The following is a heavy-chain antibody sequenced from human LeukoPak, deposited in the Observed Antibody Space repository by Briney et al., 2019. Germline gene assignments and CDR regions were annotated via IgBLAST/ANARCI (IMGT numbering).Heavy chain of an antibody. D-gene: IGHD6-13*01. J-gene: IGHJ6*02. CDR3: AKDRNDSSSHSYGMDV. Sequence: ASVKVSCKASGYTFTSYYMHWVRQAPGQGLEWMGIINPSGGSTSYAQKFQGRVTMTRDTSTSTVYMELSSLRSEDTAVYYCAKDRNDSSSHSYGMDVWGQGTTVTVSS. CDR2: INPSGGST. V-gene: IGHV1-46*01. CDR1: GYTFTSYY.